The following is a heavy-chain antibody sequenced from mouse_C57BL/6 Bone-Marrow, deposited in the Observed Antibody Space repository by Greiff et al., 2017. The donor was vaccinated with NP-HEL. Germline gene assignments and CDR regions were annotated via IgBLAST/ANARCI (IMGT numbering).Heavy chain of an antibody. CDR1: GYTFTSYW. CDR2: IDPSDSDT. CDR3: ASGAWGGY. V-gene: IGHV1-52*01. Sequence: QVQLQQPGAELVRPGSSVKLSCKASGYTFTSYWMHWVKQRPIQGLEWIGNIDPSDSDTHYNQKFKDKATLTVDKSSSTAYMQLSSLTSEDSAVYYCASGAWGGYWGQGTTLTVSS. J-gene: IGHJ2*01.